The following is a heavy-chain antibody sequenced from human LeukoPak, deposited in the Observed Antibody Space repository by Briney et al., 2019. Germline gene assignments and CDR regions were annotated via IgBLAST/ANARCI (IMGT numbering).Heavy chain of an antibody. CDR2: IYTSGST. CDR1: GGSISSYY. V-gene: IGHV4-4*07. J-gene: IGHJ4*02. CDR3: ARLQPRLEYSSSSDY. Sequence: PSETLSLTCTVSGGSISSYYWSWIRQPAGKGLEWIGRIYTSGSTNYNPSLKSRVTMSVDTSKNQFSLKLSSVTAADTAVYYCARLQPRLEYSSSSDYWGQGTLVTVSS. D-gene: IGHD6-6*01.